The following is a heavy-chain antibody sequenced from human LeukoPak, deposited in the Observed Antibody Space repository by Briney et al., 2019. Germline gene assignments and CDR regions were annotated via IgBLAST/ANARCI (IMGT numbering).Heavy chain of an antibody. J-gene: IGHJ3*02. V-gene: IGHV3-30-3*01. CDR1: GFTFSSYA. D-gene: IGHD2-2*01. CDR2: ISYDGSNK. CDR3: ARPRYCSSTSCPVSDAFDI. Sequence: GGSLRLSCAASGFTFSSYAMHWVRLAPGKGLEWVAVISYDGSNKYYADSVKGRFTISRDNSKNTLYLQMNSLRAEDTAVYYCARPRYCSSTSCPVSDAFDIWGQGTMVTVSS.